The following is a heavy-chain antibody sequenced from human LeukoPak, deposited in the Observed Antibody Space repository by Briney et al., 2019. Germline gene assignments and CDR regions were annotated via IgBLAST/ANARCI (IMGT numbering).Heavy chain of an antibody. Sequence: ASVKVSRKASGYTFTSYGISWVRQAPGQGLEWMGWISAYNGNTNYAQKLQGRVTMTTDTSTSTAYMELRSLRSDDTAVYYCARTRIASAYYDYVWGSYRYPDYWGQGTLVTVSS. CDR2: ISAYNGNT. V-gene: IGHV1-18*01. CDR3: ARTRIASAYYDYVWGSYRYPDY. D-gene: IGHD3-16*02. CDR1: GYTFTSYG. J-gene: IGHJ4*02.